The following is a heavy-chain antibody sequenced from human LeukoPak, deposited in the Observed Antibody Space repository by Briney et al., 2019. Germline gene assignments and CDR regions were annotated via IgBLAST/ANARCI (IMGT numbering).Heavy chain of an antibody. J-gene: IGHJ4*02. D-gene: IGHD2-8*01. Sequence: AGGSLRLSCAASGITFSTYGMSWVRQAPGKGLEWLSAISYSGGTTYYATSVRGRFTISRDNAKNSLYLQMNSLRAEDTAVYYCARVLMVYDDAFDYWGQGTLVTVSS. CDR3: ARVLMVYDDAFDY. CDR2: ISYSGGTT. CDR1: GITFSTYG. V-gene: IGHV3-23*01.